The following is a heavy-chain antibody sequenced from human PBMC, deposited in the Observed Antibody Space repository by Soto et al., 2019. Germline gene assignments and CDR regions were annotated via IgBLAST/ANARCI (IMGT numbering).Heavy chain of an antibody. V-gene: IGHV1-18*04. CDR1: GYSFTSYG. J-gene: IGHJ4*02. CDR2: ISGHNGNT. D-gene: IGHD3-22*01. CDR3: ARHRFNYYDDTVYYYFDY. Sequence: ASVKVSCKASGYSFTSYGISWVRQAPGQGPEWMGWISGHNGNTNHPQSLQGRVAMTTDTSRNTAYMELRSLRSDDTAVYYCARHRFNYYDDTVYYYFDYWGQGTLVTVSS.